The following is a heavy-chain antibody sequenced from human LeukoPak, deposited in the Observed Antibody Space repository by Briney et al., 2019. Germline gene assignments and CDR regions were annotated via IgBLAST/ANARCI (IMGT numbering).Heavy chain of an antibody. D-gene: IGHD3-16*02. Sequence: ASVTVSCTASGYTFTGYYMHWVRQAPGQGLEWMGWINPNSGGTNYAQKFQGRVTMTRDTSISTAYMELSRLRSDDTAMYYCARDTDYVWGNYPIFWGQGTLVTVSS. CDR3: ARDTDYVWGNYPIF. CDR2: INPNSGGT. V-gene: IGHV1-2*02. CDR1: GYTFTGYY. J-gene: IGHJ4*02.